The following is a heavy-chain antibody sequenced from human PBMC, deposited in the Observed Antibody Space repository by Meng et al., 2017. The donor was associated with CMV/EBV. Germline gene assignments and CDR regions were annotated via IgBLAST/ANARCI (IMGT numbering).Heavy chain of an antibody. J-gene: IGHJ4*02. Sequence: LQGRGPDLGKPSQTRSPSCTVVGGSISRGIYYWSWIRQPDGKGLEWIGRIYTSGSTNYNPSLKSRVTISVDTSKNQFSLKLSSVTAADTAVYYCASVQGLGVSWGQGTLVTVSS. CDR2: IYTSGST. CDR1: GGSISRGIYY. V-gene: IGHV4-61*02. D-gene: IGHD3-10*01. CDR3: ASVQGLGVS.